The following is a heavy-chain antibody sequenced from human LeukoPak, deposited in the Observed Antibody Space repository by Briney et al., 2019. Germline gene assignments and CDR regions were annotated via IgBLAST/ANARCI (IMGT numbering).Heavy chain of an antibody. J-gene: IGHJ6*03. Sequence: ASVKVSCKASGYTLTSYYMHWVRQAPGQGLEWMGIINPSGGSTSYAQKFQGRVTMTRDMSTSTVYMELSSLRSEDTAVYYCARGSRDQMYYYYYMDVWGKGTTVTVSS. CDR1: GYTLTSYY. CDR2: INPSGGST. CDR3: ARGSRDQMYYYYYMDV. V-gene: IGHV1-46*01.